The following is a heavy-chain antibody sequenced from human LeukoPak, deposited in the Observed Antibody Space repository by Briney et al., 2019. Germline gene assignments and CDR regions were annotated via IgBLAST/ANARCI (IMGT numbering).Heavy chain of an antibody. J-gene: IGHJ6*02. Sequence: GSLRLSCAASGFTFRSYWMHWVRQAPGKGLVWVSRIYTDLYGVSSTSYADVVKGRFTISRDNAKNTLYLQMNSLRAEDTAVYYCARGGITSADYYGSGTHRRYYYYGMDVWGQGTTVTVSS. CDR1: GFTFRSYW. D-gene: IGHD3-10*01. CDR3: ARGGITSADYYGSGTHRRYYYYGMDV. V-gene: IGHV3-74*01. CDR2: IYTDLYGVSST.